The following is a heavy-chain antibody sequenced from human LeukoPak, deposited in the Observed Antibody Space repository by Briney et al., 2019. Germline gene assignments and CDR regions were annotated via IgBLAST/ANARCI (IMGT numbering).Heavy chain of an antibody. Sequence: SVKVSCKASGGTFSSYAISWVRQAPGQRLEWLGAIMPIFGTANYAQKFQGRVTITADESTSTAYMELSSLRSEDTAVYYCARGVRGNYYYYYMDVWGKGTTVTISS. V-gene: IGHV1-69*13. D-gene: IGHD3-10*01. CDR3: ARGVRGNYYYYYMDV. CDR2: IMPIFGTA. CDR1: GGTFSSYA. J-gene: IGHJ6*03.